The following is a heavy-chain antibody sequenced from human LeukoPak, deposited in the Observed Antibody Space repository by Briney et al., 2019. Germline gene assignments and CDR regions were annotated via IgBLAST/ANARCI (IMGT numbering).Heavy chain of an antibody. CDR1: GGSITSSSYY. CDR2: IYYSGST. D-gene: IGHD2-15*01. J-gene: IGHJ6*03. CDR3: ARANYWYYYMDV. V-gene: IGHV4-39*07. Sequence: SETLSLTCAISGGSITSSSYYWAWIRQPPGKGLEWIGNIYYSGSTHYNPSLESRVNISVDTSKNKFSLNLRNVTAADTAVYYCARANYWYYYMDVWDQGTTVTVSS.